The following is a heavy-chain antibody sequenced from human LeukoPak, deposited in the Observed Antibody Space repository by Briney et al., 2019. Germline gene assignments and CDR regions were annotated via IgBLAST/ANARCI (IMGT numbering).Heavy chain of an antibody. J-gene: IGHJ4*02. D-gene: IGHD5-12*01. CDR1: GGSFSGYY. CDR3: AITTRGYSGYGWIFDY. CDR2: INHSGST. V-gene: IGHV4-34*01. Sequence: SETLSLTCAVYGGSFSGYYWSWIRQPPGKGLEWIGEINHSGSTNYNPSLKSRVTISVDTSKNQFSLKLSSVTAADTAVDYCAITTRGYSGYGWIFDYWGQGTLVTVSS.